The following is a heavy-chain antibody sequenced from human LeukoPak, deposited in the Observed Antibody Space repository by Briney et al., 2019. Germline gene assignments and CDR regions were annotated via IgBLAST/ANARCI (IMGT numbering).Heavy chain of an antibody. CDR1: GVSISSYY. V-gene: IGHV4-59*01. Sequence: PSETLSLTCTVSGVSISSYYWSWIRQPPGKGLEWIGYIYYSGSTNYNPSLKSRVTISVDTSKNQFSLKLSSVTAADTAVYYCARSSSSGDFDYWGQRTLVTVSS. CDR2: IYYSGST. D-gene: IGHD6-13*01. CDR3: ARSSSSGDFDY. J-gene: IGHJ4*02.